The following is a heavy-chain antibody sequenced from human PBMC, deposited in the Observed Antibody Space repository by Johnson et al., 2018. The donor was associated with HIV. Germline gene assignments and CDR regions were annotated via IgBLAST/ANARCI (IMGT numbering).Heavy chain of an antibody. Sequence: VQLVESGGGVVQPGRSLRLSCVASGFTFSSYGMHWVRQAPGKGLEWVAVISYDGRNKDYAESVRGRFTVSRDNSKNTLHLHMNSLRAEDTAVYYCAKGSYYYTSGGHYNGKTFDIWAKGQWSPSLQ. D-gene: IGHD3-10*01. J-gene: IGHJ3*02. CDR2: ISYDGRNK. V-gene: IGHV3-30*18. CDR3: AKGSYYYTSGGHYNGKTFDI. CDR1: GFTFSSYG.